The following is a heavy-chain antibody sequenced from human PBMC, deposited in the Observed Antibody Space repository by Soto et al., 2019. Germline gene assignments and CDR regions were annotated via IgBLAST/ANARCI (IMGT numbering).Heavy chain of an antibody. CDR1: GGTFSSYD. Sequence: QVQLVQSGAEVKKPGSSVKVSCKASGGTFSSYDISWVRQAPAQGLEWMGGIIPIFGTANYAQKFQGRVTITADESTSTAYMELSSLRSEDTAVYYCAREGYSSGWSSFWGQGTLVTVSS. V-gene: IGHV1-69*12. CDR2: IIPIFGTA. CDR3: AREGYSSGWSSF. J-gene: IGHJ4*02. D-gene: IGHD6-19*01.